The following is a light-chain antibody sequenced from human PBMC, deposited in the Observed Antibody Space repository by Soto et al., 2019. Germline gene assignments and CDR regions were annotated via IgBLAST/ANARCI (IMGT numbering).Light chain of an antibody. J-gene: IGLJ1*01. CDR1: SSDVGGYNY. V-gene: IGLV2-8*01. CDR3: SSYAGSSNV. Sequence: VLTQPPSASGSPGQSVSISCTGTSSDVGGYNYVSWYQQHPGKAPKLMIYEVNKRPSGVPDRFSGSKSGNTASLTVSGLQAEDEADYYCSSYAGSSNVFGTGTKVTVL. CDR2: EVN.